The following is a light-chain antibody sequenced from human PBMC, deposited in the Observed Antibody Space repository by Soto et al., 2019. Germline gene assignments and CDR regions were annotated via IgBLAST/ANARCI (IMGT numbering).Light chain of an antibody. CDR2: GAS. V-gene: IGKV3-20*01. CDR1: RSVTNNY. Sequence: EIVLTQSPGTMSLSPGERATLSCRASRSVTNNYLAWHQQKPGQAPRLLIYGASSRATGIPNRFSGSGSGTDFTLTISRLEPEDFAVYYCQQYGSSPYTFGLGTKVDI. CDR3: QQYGSSPYT. J-gene: IGKJ2*01.